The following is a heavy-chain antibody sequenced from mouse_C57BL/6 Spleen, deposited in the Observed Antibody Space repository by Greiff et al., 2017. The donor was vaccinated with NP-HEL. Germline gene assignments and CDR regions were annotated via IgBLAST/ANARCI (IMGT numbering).Heavy chain of an antibody. J-gene: IGHJ4*01. Sequence: VQRVESGAELVKPGASVKMSCKASGYTFTTYPIEWMKQNHGKSLEWIGNFHPYNDDTKYNEKFKGKATLTVEKSSSTVYLELSRLTSDDSAVYYCAVNYYGYAMDYWGQGTSVTVSS. V-gene: IGHV1-47*01. CDR2: FHPYNDDT. CDR3: AVNYYGYAMDY. CDR1: GYTFTTYP. D-gene: IGHD1-1*01.